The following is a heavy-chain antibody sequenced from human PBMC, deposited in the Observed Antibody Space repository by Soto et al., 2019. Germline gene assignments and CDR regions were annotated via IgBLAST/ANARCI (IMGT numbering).Heavy chain of an antibody. CDR1: GGSISSSSYY. CDR3: ARGGGYVAFDI. CDR2: IYYSGST. V-gene: IGHV4-39*01. D-gene: IGHD5-12*01. Sequence: PSETLSLTCTVSGGSISSSSYYWGWIRQPPGKGLEWIGSIYYSGSTYYNPSLKSRVTISVDTSKNQFSLKLSSVTAADTAVYYCARGGGYVAFDIWGQGTMVTVSS. J-gene: IGHJ3*02.